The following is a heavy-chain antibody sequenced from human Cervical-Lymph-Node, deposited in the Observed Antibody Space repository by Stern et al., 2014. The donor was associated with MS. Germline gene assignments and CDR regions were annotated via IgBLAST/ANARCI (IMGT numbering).Heavy chain of an antibody. CDR2: ISTVPCVA. CDR1: GYSFTAYF. D-gene: IGHD1-26*01. CDR3: ARDRGSHSDY. Sequence: QVQLVKSGAEVKKPGASVKVSCKASGYSFTAYFIHWVRQAPGQGLEWMGWISTVPCVANDAQSVQGSVTMTRYPSISTTYMELSRLRSDDTAVYYCARDRGSHSDYWGQGTLVTVSS. V-gene: IGHV1-2*02. J-gene: IGHJ4*02.